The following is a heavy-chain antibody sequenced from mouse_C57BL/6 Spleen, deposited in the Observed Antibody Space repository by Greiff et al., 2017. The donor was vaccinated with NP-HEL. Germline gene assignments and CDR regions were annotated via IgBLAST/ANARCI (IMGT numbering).Heavy chain of an antibody. CDR1: GYSITSGYY. CDR2: ISYDGSN. V-gene: IGHV3-6*01. D-gene: IGHD2-5*01. CDR3: AREEDSYYSNPYYYAMDY. Sequence: EVQLQESGPGLVKPSQSLSLTCSVTGYSITSGYYWNWIRQFPGNKLEWMGYISYDGSNNYNPSLKNRISITRDTSKNQFFLKLNSVTTEDTATYYCAREEDSYYSNPYYYAMDYWGQGTSVTVSS. J-gene: IGHJ4*01.